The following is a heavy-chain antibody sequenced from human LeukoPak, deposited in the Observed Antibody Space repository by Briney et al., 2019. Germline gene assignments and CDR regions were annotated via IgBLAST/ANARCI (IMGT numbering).Heavy chain of an antibody. V-gene: IGHV1-69*05. CDR3: ARDTPSYDSSGYYYAFDY. Sequence: GASVKVSCKASGGTFSSYAISWVRQAPGQGLEWMGWIIPIFGTANYAQKFQGRVTITTDESTSTAYMELSSLRSEDTAVYYCARDTPSYDSSGYYYAFDYWGQGTLVTVSS. CDR1: GGTFSSYA. CDR2: IIPIFGTA. D-gene: IGHD3-22*01. J-gene: IGHJ4*02.